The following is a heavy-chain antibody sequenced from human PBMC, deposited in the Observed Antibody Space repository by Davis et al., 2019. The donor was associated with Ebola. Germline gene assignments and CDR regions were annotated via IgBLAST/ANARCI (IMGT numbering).Heavy chain of an antibody. CDR2: FGTSGDT. J-gene: IGHJ3*01. CDR3: AKDTANIWFDV. CDR1: GFTLSGYD. Sequence: GESLKISCAASGFTLSGYDMSWVRQAPGKGLEWVSTFGTSGDTYYADSVKGRFTISRDNSRNTLYLQMNGLRVEDTAMYYCAKDTANIWFDVWGQGTMVTVSS. D-gene: IGHD2-21*02. V-gene: IGHV3-23*01.